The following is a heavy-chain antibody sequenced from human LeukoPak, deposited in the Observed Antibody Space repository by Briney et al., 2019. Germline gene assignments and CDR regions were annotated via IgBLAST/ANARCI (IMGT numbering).Heavy chain of an antibody. CDR1: GFTFSDYY. CDR2: ISNSSDTI. D-gene: IGHD7-27*01. V-gene: IGHV3-11*04. Sequence: GGSLRLSCAASGFTFSDYYMSWIRQAPGKGLEWVSYISNSSDTIYYGDSVQGRFTISRDNDRNSLYLQMNSLRGEDSAVYYCARTLSETWGTPPASWGQGTLVTVSS. CDR3: ARTLSETWGTPPAS. J-gene: IGHJ4*02.